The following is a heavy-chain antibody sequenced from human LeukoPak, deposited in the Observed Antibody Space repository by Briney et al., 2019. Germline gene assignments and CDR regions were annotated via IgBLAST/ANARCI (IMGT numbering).Heavy chain of an antibody. J-gene: IGHJ4*02. CDR3: ASRWLV. Sequence: GGSLRLSCAASGFTFTTYAMNWVRQAPGKGLEWVSGVSGSGDKTWYAASVKGRFTISRDNSKNTLYLQMNTLRVEDTAVYYCASRWLVWGQGTLVIVSS. CDR2: VSGSGDKT. CDR1: GFTFTTYA. V-gene: IGHV3-23*01. D-gene: IGHD5-24*01.